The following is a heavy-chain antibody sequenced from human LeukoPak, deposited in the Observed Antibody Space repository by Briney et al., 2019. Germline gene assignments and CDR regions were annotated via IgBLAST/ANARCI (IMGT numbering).Heavy chain of an antibody. V-gene: IGHV4-4*07. CDR2: IYTSGST. Sequence: SETLSLTCTVSGGSISSYYWSWIRQPAGKGLEGIGRIYTSGSTNYNPSLKSRVTMSVDTSKNQFSLKLSSVTAADTAVYYCARDQPGSGWYSPFDYWGQGTLVTVSS. CDR3: ARDQPGSGWYSPFDY. CDR1: GGSISSYY. D-gene: IGHD6-19*01. J-gene: IGHJ4*02.